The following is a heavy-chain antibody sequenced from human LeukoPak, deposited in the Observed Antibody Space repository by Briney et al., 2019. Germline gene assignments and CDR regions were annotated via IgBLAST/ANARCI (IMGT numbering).Heavy chain of an antibody. D-gene: IGHD3-10*01. V-gene: IGHV4-61*01. J-gene: IGHJ5*02. CDR2: IYYSGST. CDR3: ARQIGGWFGELLYWFDP. CDR1: GGSVSSGSYY. Sequence: SETLSLTCTVSGGSVSSGSYYWSWIRQPPGKGLEWIGYIYYSGSTNYNPSLKSRVTISVDTSKNQFSLKLSSVTAADTAVYYCARQIGGWFGELLYWFDPWGQGTLVTVSS.